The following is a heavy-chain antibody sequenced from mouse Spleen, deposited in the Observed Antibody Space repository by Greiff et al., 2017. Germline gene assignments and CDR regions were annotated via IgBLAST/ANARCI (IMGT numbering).Heavy chain of an antibody. Sequence: QVHVKQSGAELVKPGASVKLSCKASGYTFTSYWMHWVKQRPGQGLEWIGMIHPNSGSTNYNEKFKSKATLTVDKSSSTAYMQLSSLTSEDSAVYYCARGGYYDYFDYWGQGTTLTGSS. CDR2: IHPNSGST. D-gene: IGHD2-3*01. V-gene: IGHV1-64*01. CDR1: GYTFTSYW. J-gene: IGHJ2*01. CDR3: ARGGYYDYFDY.